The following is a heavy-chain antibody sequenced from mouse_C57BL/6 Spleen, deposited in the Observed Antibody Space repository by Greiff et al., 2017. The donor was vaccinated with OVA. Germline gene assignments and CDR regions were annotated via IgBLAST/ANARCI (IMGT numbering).Heavy chain of an antibody. CDR2: ISSGGDYI. CDR3: TRDWTGTGGYFDV. Sequence: EVQRVESGEGLVKPGGSLKLSCAASGFTFSSYAMSWVRQTPEKRLEWVAYISSGGDYIYYADTVKGRFTISRDDARNTLYLQMSSLKSEDTAMYYCTRDWTGTGGYFDVWGKGTTVTVSS. D-gene: IGHD4-1*01. V-gene: IGHV5-9-1*02. CDR1: GFTFSSYA. J-gene: IGHJ1*03.